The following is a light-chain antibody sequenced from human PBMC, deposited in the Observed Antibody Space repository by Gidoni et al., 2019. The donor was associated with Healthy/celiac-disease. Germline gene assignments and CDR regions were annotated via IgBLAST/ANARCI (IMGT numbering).Light chain of an antibody. CDR1: QSVSSY. J-gene: IGKJ5*01. V-gene: IGKV3-11*01. CDR2: DAS. CDR3: QQRSNWLIT. Sequence: EILSTQSPATLSLSPGERATLSCRASQSVSSYLAWYQQKPGQAPRLLIYDASNRATDIPARFSGSGSGTDFTLTISSLEPEDFAVYYCQQRSNWLITFGQGTRLEIK.